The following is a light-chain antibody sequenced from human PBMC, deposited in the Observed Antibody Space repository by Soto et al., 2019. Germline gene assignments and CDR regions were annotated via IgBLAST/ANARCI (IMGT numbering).Light chain of an antibody. CDR1: QSLLYSNGYNY. CDR2: LGS. J-gene: IGKJ1*01. Sequence: DIVMTQSPLSLPVTPGEPASISCRSSQSLLYSNGYNYLDWYLQKPGQSPQLLISLGSDRASGVPDRFSGSGSGTDFTLKISRVEAEDVGLYYCMQSLQTPSTFGQGTTVEIK. CDR3: MQSLQTPST. V-gene: IGKV2-28*01.